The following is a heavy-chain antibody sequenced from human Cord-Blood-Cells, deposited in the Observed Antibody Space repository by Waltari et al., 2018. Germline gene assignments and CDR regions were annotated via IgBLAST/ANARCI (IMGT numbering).Heavy chain of an antibody. J-gene: IGHJ4*02. CDR2: INHSGST. Sequence: QVQLQQWGAGLLKPSETLSLTCAVYGGSFSGYYWSWIRQPPGKGLEWIGEINHSGSTNYNPSLKSRVTISVDTSKNQFSLKLSSVTAADTAVYYCARGTGGSYQFDYWGQGTLVTVSS. CDR3: ARGTGGSYQFDY. D-gene: IGHD1-26*01. CDR1: GGSFSGYY. V-gene: IGHV4-34*01.